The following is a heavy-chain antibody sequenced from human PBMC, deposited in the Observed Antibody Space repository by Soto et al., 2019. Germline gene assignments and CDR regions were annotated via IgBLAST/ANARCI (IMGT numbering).Heavy chain of an antibody. CDR3: ARGAYYYDSSGLSY. Sequence: EVQLVESGGGLVQPGGSLRLSCAASGFTFSSYSMNWVRQAPGTGLEWVSYISSSSSTIYYADSVKGRFTISRDNAKNSLYLQMNSLRAEDTAVYYCARGAYYYDSSGLSYWGQGTLVTVSS. CDR1: GFTFSSYS. V-gene: IGHV3-48*01. J-gene: IGHJ4*02. D-gene: IGHD3-22*01. CDR2: ISSSSSTI.